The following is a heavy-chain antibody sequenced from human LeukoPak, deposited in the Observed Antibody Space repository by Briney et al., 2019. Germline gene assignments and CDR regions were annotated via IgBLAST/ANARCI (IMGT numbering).Heavy chain of an antibody. CDR1: GYTFTGYY. CDR2: INPNSGGT. J-gene: IGHJ4*02. D-gene: IGHD3-10*01. V-gene: IGHV1-2*02. Sequence: GVSVKVSCKASGYTFTGYYMHWVRQAPGQGLEWMGWINPNSGGTNYAQKFQGRVTMTRDTSISTAYMELSRLRSDDTAVYYCARDIVTMVRGVIITEDYWGQGTLVTVSS. CDR3: ARDIVTMVRGVIITEDY.